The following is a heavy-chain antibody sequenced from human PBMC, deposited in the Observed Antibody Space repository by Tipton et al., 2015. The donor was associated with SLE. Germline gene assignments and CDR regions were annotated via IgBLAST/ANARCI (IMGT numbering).Heavy chain of an antibody. V-gene: IGHV3-21*04. CDR3: AKDIGYDFWTGEGGYMDV. Sequence: SLRLSCATSGFAFSGYTMNWVRQAPGKGLEWVSSISGPSTYIFYSDSVEGRFTISRDNAKNSLYLQMNSLRAEDMASYYCAKDIGYDFWTGEGGYMDVWGNGTTVTVSS. CDR2: ISGPSTYI. CDR1: GFAFSGYT. J-gene: IGHJ6*03. D-gene: IGHD3-3*01.